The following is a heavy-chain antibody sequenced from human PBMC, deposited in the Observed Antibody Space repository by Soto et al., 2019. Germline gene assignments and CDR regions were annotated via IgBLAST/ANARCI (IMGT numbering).Heavy chain of an antibody. CDR1: GYTFTSYA. J-gene: IGHJ6*02. CDR2: INAGNGNT. CDR3: ARDWCSSTSCYRGGSDYYGMDV. Sequence: ASVKVSCKASGYTFTSYAMHWVRQAPGQRLEWMGWINAGNGNTKYSQKFQGRATITRDTSASTAYMELSSLRSEDTAVYYCARDWCSSTSCYRGGSDYYGMDVWGQGTTVTVSS. D-gene: IGHD2-2*01. V-gene: IGHV1-3*01.